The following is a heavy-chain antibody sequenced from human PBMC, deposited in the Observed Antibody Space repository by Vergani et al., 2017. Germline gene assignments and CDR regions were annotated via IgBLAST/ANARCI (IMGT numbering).Heavy chain of an antibody. Sequence: QVQLQESGPGLVKPSGTLSLTCAVSGGSISSSNWWSWVRQPPGKGLEWIGEIYHSGSTNYNPSLKSRVTISVDKSKNQFSLKLSSVTAADTAVYYCARSPTYYYDSSDDHYYYYGMDVWGQGTTVTVSS. CDR3: ARSPTYYYDSSDDHYYYYGMDV. V-gene: IGHV4-4*02. CDR1: GGSISSSNW. J-gene: IGHJ6*02. D-gene: IGHD3-22*01. CDR2: IYHSGST.